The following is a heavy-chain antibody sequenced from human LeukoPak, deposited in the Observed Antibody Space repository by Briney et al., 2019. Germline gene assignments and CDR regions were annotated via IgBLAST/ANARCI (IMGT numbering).Heavy chain of an antibody. Sequence: SVKVSCKASGYTFTGYYMHWVRQAPGQGLEWMGWINPNSGGTNYAQKFQGRVTMTRDTSISTAYMELSRLRSDDTAVYYCARPVPNCSSTSCLDYWGQGTLVTVSS. CDR2: INPNSGGT. D-gene: IGHD2-2*01. J-gene: IGHJ4*02. CDR1: GYTFTGYY. CDR3: ARPVPNCSSTSCLDY. V-gene: IGHV1-2*02.